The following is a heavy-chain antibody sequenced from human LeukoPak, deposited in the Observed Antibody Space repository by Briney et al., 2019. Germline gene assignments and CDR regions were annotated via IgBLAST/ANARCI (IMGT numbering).Heavy chain of an antibody. D-gene: IGHD3-22*01. V-gene: IGHV3-33*01. CDR3: ARSKYDSSGYYYYYYGMDV. CDR1: RFTFSSYG. CDR2: IWYDGSNK. J-gene: IGHJ6*02. Sequence: GGSLRLSCAASRFTFSSYGMHWVRQAPGKGLEWVAVIWYDGSNKYYADSVKGRFTISRDNSKNTLYLQMNSLRAEDTAVYYCARSKYDSSGYYYYYYGMDVWGQGTTVTVSS.